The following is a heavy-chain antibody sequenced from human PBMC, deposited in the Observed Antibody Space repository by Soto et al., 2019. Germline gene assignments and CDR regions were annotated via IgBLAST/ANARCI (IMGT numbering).Heavy chain of an antibody. Sequence: PAVSLRLSCAVSGFIRSSYDMSWFRQAPGKGLEWVSTILVGGSTHYEDSVKGRFTISRDTSKNTVYLQMSSLTAGDTAFYYCAKETATSGGAFEIYGQGTMVTVSS. J-gene: IGHJ3*02. CDR3: AKETATSGGAFEI. CDR1: GFIRSSYD. V-gene: IGHV3-23*01. D-gene: IGHD1-26*01. CDR2: ILVGGST.